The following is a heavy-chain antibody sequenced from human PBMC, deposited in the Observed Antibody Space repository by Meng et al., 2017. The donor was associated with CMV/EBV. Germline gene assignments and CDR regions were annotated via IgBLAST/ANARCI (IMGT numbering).Heavy chain of an antibody. J-gene: IGHJ4*02. V-gene: IGHV4-59*12. CDR3: AGGEVLGLIFDY. D-gene: IGHD1-26*01. Sequence: SETLSLTCTVSGGSISSYYWSWIRQPPGKGLEWIGSIYYSGSTYYNPSLKSRVTISVDTSKNQFSLKLSSVTAADTAVYYCAGGEVLGLIFDYWGQGTLVTVSS. CDR1: GGSISSYY. CDR2: IYYSGST.